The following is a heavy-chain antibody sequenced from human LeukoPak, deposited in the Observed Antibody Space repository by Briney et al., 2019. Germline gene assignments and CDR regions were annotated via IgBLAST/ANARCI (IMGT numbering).Heavy chain of an antibody. CDR1: GFTFSSYS. Sequence: GGSLRLSCAASGFTFSSYSMNWVRQAPGKGLGWVSYISSSSSTIYYADSVKGRFTISRDNAKNSLYLQMNSLRAEDTAVYYCARDWVPAAKDYWGQGTLVTVSS. V-gene: IGHV3-48*04. J-gene: IGHJ4*02. CDR3: ARDWVPAAKDY. D-gene: IGHD2-2*01. CDR2: ISSSSSTI.